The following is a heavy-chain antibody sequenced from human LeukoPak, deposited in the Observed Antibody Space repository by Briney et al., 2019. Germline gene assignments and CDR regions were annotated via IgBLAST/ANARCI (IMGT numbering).Heavy chain of an antibody. CDR3: ARLLSSSTPYYYYYYMDV. CDR2: IYYSGST. D-gene: IGHD6-13*01. Sequence: SETLSLTCAVYGGSFSDYYWSWIRQPPGKGLEWIGYIYYSGSTNYNPSLKSRVTISVDTSKNQFSLKLSSVTAADTAVYYCARLLSSSTPYYYYYYMDVWGKGTTVTISS. J-gene: IGHJ6*03. CDR1: GGSFSDYY. V-gene: IGHV4-59*01.